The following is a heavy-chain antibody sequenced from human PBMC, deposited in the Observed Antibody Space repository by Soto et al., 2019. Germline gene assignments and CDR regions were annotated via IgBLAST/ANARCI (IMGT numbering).Heavy chain of an antibody. CDR1: GGSISNHY. CDR2: IYYNGNT. CDR3: TRANWYSEY. D-gene: IGHD7-27*01. J-gene: IGHJ4*02. V-gene: IGHV4-59*11. Sequence: QVQLQESGPGLVKPSETLSLTCTVSGGSISNHYWSWIRQPPGKGLEWIGYIYYNGNTNYNPSLKSRVTMPVDTTKNQIPLKLSPVTAADTAVYYCTRANWYSEYWGQGTLVTVSS.